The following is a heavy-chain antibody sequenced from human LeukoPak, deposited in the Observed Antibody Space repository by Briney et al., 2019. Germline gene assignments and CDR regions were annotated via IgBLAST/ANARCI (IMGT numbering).Heavy chain of an antibody. CDR2: ISSSSSYI. J-gene: IGHJ4*02. CDR3: AKGHYDSSGYYYLNASFDY. Sequence: PGGSLRLSCAASGFTFSSYSMNWVRQAPGKGLAWVSSISSSSSYIYYADSVKGRFTISRDNAKNSLYLKMTSLTAEDTAVHYFAKGHYDSSGYYYLNASFDYGAREPWTPSPQ. D-gene: IGHD3-22*01. CDR1: GFTFSSYS. V-gene: IGHV3-21*01.